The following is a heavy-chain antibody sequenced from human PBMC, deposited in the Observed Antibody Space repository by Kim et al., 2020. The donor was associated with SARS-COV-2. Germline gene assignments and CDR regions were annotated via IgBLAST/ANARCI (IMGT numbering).Heavy chain of an antibody. CDR2: ISYDGSNK. CDR1: GFTFSSYA. Sequence: GGSLRLSCAASGFTFSSYAMHWVRQAPGKGLEWVAVISYDGSNKYYADSVKGRFTISRDNSKNTLYLQMNSLRAEDTAVYYCARGPIIELLWFGEIDYWGQGTLVTVSS. CDR3: ARGPIIELLWFGEIDY. J-gene: IGHJ4*02. V-gene: IGHV3-30*04. D-gene: IGHD3-10*01.